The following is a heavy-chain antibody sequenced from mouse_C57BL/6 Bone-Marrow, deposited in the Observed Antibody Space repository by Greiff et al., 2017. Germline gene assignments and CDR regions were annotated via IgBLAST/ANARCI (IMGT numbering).Heavy chain of an antibody. CDR3: ARSRRLPWYFDV. CDR2: IHPNSGST. Sequence: QVQLQQPGAELVKPGASVKLSCKASGYTFTSYWMHWVKQRPGQGLEWIGMIHPNSGSTNYNEKFKSKATLTVDKSSSTAYMQLSSLTSEDSAVXYCARSRRLPWYFDVWGTGTTVTVSS. D-gene: IGHD2-4*01. CDR1: GYTFTSYW. V-gene: IGHV1-64*01. J-gene: IGHJ1*03.